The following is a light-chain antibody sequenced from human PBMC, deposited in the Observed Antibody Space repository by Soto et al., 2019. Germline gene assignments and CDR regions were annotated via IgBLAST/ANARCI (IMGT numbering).Light chain of an antibody. J-gene: IGKJ1*01. V-gene: IGKV3-15*01. CDR1: QSVTSY. CDR2: GAS. CDR3: QEYSNWPWT. Sequence: EIVMTQSPATLSVSPGEKATLSCRASQSVTSYLAWYQQTPGQAPRLLIQGASARATDVPARFSGSGTGTEFTRTISSRQSEDFAVYYCQEYSNWPWTFGQGTKVEI.